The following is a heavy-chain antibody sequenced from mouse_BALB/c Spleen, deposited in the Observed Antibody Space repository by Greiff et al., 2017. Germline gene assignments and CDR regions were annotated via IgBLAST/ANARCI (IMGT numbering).Heavy chain of an antibody. CDR3: ASPIYYGYSAWFAY. Sequence: VQLQQPGAELVKPGASVKLSCKASGYTFTSYWMHWVKQRPGQGLEWIGEINPSNGRTNYNEKFKSKATLTVDKSSSTAYMQLSSLTSEDSAVYYCASPIYYGYSAWFAYWGQGTLVTVSA. D-gene: IGHD2-2*01. J-gene: IGHJ3*01. CDR2: INPSNGRT. CDR1: GYTFTSYW. V-gene: IGHV1S81*02.